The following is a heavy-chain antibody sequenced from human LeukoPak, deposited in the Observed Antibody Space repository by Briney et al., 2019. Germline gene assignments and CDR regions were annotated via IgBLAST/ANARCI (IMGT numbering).Heavy chain of an antibody. D-gene: IGHD3-3*01. Sequence: PGGSLRLSCAASGFTFSDYAMHWVRRAPGKGLEWVAIISYDESNKYYADSVKDRFTISRDNSKNTLYLQMNSLRAEDTAVYYCASIGERYLQTEHYFHHWGQGTLVTVSS. J-gene: IGHJ1*01. CDR2: ISYDESNK. CDR1: GFTFSDYA. CDR3: ASIGERYLQTEHYFHH. V-gene: IGHV3-30*04.